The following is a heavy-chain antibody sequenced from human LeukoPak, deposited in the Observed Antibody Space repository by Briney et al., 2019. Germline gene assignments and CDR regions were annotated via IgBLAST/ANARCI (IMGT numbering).Heavy chain of an antibody. V-gene: IGHV3-23*01. CDR3: AKDRAGYSYGMFDS. CDR2: IVNSGGST. D-gene: IGHD5-18*01. Sequence: AGGSLRLSCVASGFTFSNYAMSWVRQAPGKGLEWVSGIVNSGGSTYYADSMRGRLTISRDNSKKTVYLQMSSLRGDDTAIYYCAKDRAGYSYGMFDSWGQGTLVTVSS. J-gene: IGHJ4*02. CDR1: GFTFSNYA.